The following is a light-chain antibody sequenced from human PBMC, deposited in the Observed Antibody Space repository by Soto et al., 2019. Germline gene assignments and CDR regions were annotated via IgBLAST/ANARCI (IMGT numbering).Light chain of an antibody. V-gene: IGKV1-5*01. CDR1: QSIDSS. J-gene: IGKJ2*01. Sequence: IQMTQPPSTLSASVGDRVTITCRASQSIDSSLAWYQQKPRKGPKLLIYDASTLESGVPSRFSGSGLGTEFALTISSLQPDDFATFYCQQYNSYGTFGQVTK. CDR2: DAS. CDR3: QQYNSYGT.